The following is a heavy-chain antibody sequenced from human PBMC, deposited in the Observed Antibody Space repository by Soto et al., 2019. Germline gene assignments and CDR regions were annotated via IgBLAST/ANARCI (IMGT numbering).Heavy chain of an antibody. J-gene: IGHJ4*02. Sequence: EFMKISFKGSGYSFAGYWITWVRQNPGKVLEWMGRIDPSDSQTYYSPSFRGHVTISVTKSITTVFLQWSSLRASDTAMYYCARQIYDSDTGPNFQYYFDSWGQGTPVTVSS. CDR3: ARQIYDSDTGPNFQYYFDS. CDR1: GYSFAGYW. D-gene: IGHD3-22*01. CDR2: IDPSDSQT. V-gene: IGHV5-10-1*01.